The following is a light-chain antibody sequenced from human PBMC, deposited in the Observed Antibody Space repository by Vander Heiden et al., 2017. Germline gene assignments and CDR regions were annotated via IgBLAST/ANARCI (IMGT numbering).Light chain of an antibody. V-gene: IGKV3-11*01. J-gene: IGKJ1*01. Sequence: IVLTQSPATLYLYPGERATLTCRASQGVRSYLAWYQKTPGPAPTRFIFDASDRATGVPARFSSSGSVTDCTLTSSSLVPEEFAVYYCQQRSNWAGTFGQGTKVEIK. CDR2: DAS. CDR1: QGVRSY. CDR3: QQRSNWAGT.